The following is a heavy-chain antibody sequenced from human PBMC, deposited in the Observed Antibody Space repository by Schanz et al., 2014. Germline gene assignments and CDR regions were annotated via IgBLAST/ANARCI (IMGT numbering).Heavy chain of an antibody. J-gene: IGHJ4*02. CDR2: ISYDGSKK. CDR1: GFTFSNYW. Sequence: VQLVESGGGLVQPGGSLRLSCVASGFTFSNYWMTWVRQAPGKGLEWVGVISYDGSKKSYADSVKGRFTISRDNSKNTLYLQMNSLRPEDTAVYYCARGGPAYYFDDWGQGTLVTVSA. CDR3: ARGGPAYYFDD. V-gene: IGHV3-30*03.